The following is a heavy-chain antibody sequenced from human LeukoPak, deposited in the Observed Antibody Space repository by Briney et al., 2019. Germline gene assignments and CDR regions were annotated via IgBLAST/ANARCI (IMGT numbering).Heavy chain of an antibody. CDR2: INPSNSYT. J-gene: IGHJ4*02. D-gene: IGHD5-18*01. CDR3: ARAYTYDLGY. Sequence: ASVKVSCKASGYTFTSYYMHWVRQAPGQGLEWMGTINPSNSYTNYAQKFQGRVTMTRDTSTSTAYMELSSLRSEDTAVYYCARAYTYDLGYWGRGIPVTVSS. CDR1: GYTFTSYY. V-gene: IGHV1-46*01.